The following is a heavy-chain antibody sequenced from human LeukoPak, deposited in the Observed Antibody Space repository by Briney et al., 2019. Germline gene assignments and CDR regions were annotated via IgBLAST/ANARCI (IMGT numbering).Heavy chain of an antibody. V-gene: IGHV1-18*01. Sequence: GASVKVSCKASGYTFSSYGVSWVRQAPGQGLEWMGWINTYNVNTNYAQKFQGRVTLITDASTSTAYMELRSLRSDDTAVYYCARDSRRGYSYGYDYWGQGTLVTVSS. CDR2: INTYNVNT. D-gene: IGHD5-18*01. CDR1: GYTFSSYG. J-gene: IGHJ4*02. CDR3: ARDSRRGYSYGYDY.